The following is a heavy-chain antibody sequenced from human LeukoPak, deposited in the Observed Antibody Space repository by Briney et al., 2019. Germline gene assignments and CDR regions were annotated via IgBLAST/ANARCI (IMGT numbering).Heavy chain of an antibody. Sequence: PGGSLRLSCAASGSIFSNYWMGWVRQAPGKGLEWVANIRQDGGEKFYVDSVKGRFTISRDNAKNALYLQMNSLRAEDTAVYYCTRDGSGWSNYWGQGTLVTVSS. CDR3: TRDGSGWSNY. D-gene: IGHD6-19*01. J-gene: IGHJ4*02. V-gene: IGHV3-7*01. CDR1: GSIFSNYW. CDR2: IRQDGGEK.